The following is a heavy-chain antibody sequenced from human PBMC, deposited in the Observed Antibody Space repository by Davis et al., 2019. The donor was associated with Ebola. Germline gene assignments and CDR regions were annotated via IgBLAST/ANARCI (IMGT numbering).Heavy chain of an antibody. Sequence: GESLKISCKGSGYSFTRYWTGWVRQMSGKGLEWMGIIYPGDSDTRYSPSFQGQVTISADKSISTAYLQWSSLKASDTAMYYCARGDYYDSSGYYYWGQGTLVTVSS. D-gene: IGHD3-22*01. CDR2: IYPGDSDT. CDR1: GYSFTRYW. V-gene: IGHV5-51*01. J-gene: IGHJ4*02. CDR3: ARGDYYDSSGYYY.